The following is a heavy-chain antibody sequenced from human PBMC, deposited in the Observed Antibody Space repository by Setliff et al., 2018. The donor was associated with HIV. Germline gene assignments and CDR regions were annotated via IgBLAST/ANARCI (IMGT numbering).Heavy chain of an antibody. J-gene: IGHJ3*02. V-gene: IGHV4-4*09. CDR2: IYTSGST. Sequence: PSETLSLTCTVSGGSISSYYWSWIRQPPGKGLEWIGYIYTSGSTNYNPSLKSRVTISVDTSKNQFSLKLSSVTAADTAVYYCARYPPYSSGWYDPHDAFDIWGQGTMVTV. D-gene: IGHD6-19*01. CDR1: GGSISSYY. CDR3: ARYPPYSSGWYDPHDAFDI.